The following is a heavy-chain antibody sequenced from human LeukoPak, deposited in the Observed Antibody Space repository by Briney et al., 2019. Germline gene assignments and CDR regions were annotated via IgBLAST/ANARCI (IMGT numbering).Heavy chain of an antibody. V-gene: IGHV3-21*01. D-gene: IGHD7-27*01. CDR1: GFTFSSYS. J-gene: IGHJ2*01. Sequence: GGSLRLSCAASGFTFSSYSMNWVRQAPGKGLEWVSSISSSSSYIYHADSVKGRFTISRDNAKNSLYLQMNSLRAEDTAVYYCARDNPQLGIVSWYFDLWGRGTLVTVSS. CDR2: ISSSSSYI. CDR3: ARDNPQLGIVSWYFDL.